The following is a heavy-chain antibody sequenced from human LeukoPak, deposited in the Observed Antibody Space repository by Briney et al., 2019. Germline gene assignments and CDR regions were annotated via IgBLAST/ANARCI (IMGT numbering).Heavy chain of an antibody. V-gene: IGHV3-66*01. Sequence: TGGSLRLSCAASGFTVISDYISWVRQAPGKGLEWVSVIYSGGSTYYADSVKGRFTISRDNSKNTLYLQMNSLRAEDTSVYYCARGGGVVALQRWGQGTLVTVSS. CDR1: GFTVISDY. D-gene: IGHD3-22*01. CDR3: ARGGGVVALQR. J-gene: IGHJ1*01. CDR2: IYSGGST.